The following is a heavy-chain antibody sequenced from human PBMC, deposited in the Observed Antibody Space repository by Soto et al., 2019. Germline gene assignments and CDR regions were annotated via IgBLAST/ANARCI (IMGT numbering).Heavy chain of an antibody. Sequence: PGVSLRLSCVASGFTFISYAMSWVRQAPGKGLEWVSTISGSGGSTYYADSVKGRFTISRDNSKNTLYLQMNSLGVEDTAVYHCTRTAPYCSSINCYTFYWGQGTLVTVSS. J-gene: IGHJ4*02. CDR3: TRTAPYCSSINCYTFY. D-gene: IGHD2-2*02. CDR2: ISGSGGST. V-gene: IGHV3-23*01. CDR1: GFTFISYA.